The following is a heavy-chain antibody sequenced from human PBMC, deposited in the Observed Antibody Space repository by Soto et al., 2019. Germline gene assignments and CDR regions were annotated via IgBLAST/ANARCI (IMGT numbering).Heavy chain of an antibody. D-gene: IGHD3-10*01. Sequence: PGGSLRLSCAASGFTFSSYAMSWVRQAPGKGLEWVSAISGSGGSTYYADSVKSRFTISRDNSENTVTLQMNSLRAEDTAVYYCAAGEPLHYRGQGTLVTVSS. V-gene: IGHV3-23*01. CDR1: GFTFSSYA. CDR2: ISGSGGST. CDR3: AAGEPLHY. J-gene: IGHJ4*02.